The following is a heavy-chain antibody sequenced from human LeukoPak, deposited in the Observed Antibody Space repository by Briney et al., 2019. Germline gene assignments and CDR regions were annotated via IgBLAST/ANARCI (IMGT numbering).Heavy chain of an antibody. CDR1: GYTFTGYY. J-gene: IGHJ4*02. D-gene: IGHD2-8*01. Sequence: AAVKVSCKASGYTFTGYYMHWVRQAPGQGLEWMGWINPNSGGTNYAQKFQGRVTMTRNTPISTAYMELSRLRSDDTAVYYCARAGGSYCTNGVCSTDYFDYWGQRTLVTVSS. CDR2: INPNSGGT. V-gene: IGHV1-2*02. CDR3: ARAGGSYCTNGVCSTDYFDY.